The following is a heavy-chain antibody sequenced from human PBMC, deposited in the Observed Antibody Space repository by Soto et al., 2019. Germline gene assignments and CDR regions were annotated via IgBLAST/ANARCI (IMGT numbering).Heavy chain of an antibody. CDR3: VTARSTDSRPDY. Sequence: GGSLRLSCAASGFTCSLYSMIWVGQAPGKGLEWVASITSSSNYLYYEDSLKDPFTISRDKDKNSLLLKLDSLREEETAVYFCVTARSTDSRPDYWGKGTLLTVS. CDR1: GFTCSLYS. J-gene: IGHJ4*01. V-gene: IGHV3-21*04. D-gene: IGHD3-22*01. CDR2: ITSSSNYL.